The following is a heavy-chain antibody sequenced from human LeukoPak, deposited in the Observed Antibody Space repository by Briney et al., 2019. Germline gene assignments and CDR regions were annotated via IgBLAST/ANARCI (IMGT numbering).Heavy chain of an antibody. Sequence: PGGSLRLSCAASGFTFSSYSMNWVRQAPGKGLEWVSYISSSSSTIYYADSVKGRFTISRDNSKKTLYLQMNSLRAEDTAVYYCAKDAGVASLITHYYYYMDVWGKGTTVTVSS. J-gene: IGHJ6*03. V-gene: IGHV3-48*01. CDR3: AKDAGVASLITHYYYYMDV. D-gene: IGHD2-15*01. CDR2: ISSSSSTI. CDR1: GFTFSSYS.